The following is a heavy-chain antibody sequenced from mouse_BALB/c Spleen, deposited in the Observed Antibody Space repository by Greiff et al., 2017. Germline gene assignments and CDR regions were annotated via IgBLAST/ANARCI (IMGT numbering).Heavy chain of an antibody. Sequence: VKLMESGPGLVAPSQSLSITCTVSGFSLTSYGVHWVRQPPGKGLEWLGVIWAGGSTNYNSALMSRLSISKDNSKSQVFLKMNSLQTDDTAMYYCARDREGYGNYVYFDYRGQGTTLTVSS. CDR2: IWAGGST. CDR1: GFSLTSYG. D-gene: IGHD2-1*01. CDR3: ARDREGYGNYVYFDY. V-gene: IGHV2-9*02. J-gene: IGHJ2*01.